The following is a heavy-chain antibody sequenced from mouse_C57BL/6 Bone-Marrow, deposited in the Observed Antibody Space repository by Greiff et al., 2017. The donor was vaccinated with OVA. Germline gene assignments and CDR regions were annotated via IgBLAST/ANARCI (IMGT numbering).Heavy chain of an antibody. CDR3: ARQEGYYPVAY. Sequence: VQLKQSGGGLVQPGGSLKLSCAASGFTFSDYGMAWVRQAPRKGPEWVAFISNLAYSIYYADTVTGRFTISRENAKNTLYLEMSSLRSEDTAMYYCARQEGYYPVAYWGQGTLVTVSA. J-gene: IGHJ3*01. V-gene: IGHV5-15*01. CDR1: GFTFSDYG. CDR2: ISNLAYSI. D-gene: IGHD2-3*01.